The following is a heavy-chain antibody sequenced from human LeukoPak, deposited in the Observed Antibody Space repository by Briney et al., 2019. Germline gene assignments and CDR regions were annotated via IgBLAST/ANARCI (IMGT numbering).Heavy chain of an antibody. V-gene: IGHV4-39*01. Sequence: SETLSLTCTVSGGSISSSSYYWGWIRQPPGKGLEWIGSIYYSGSTYYNPSLKSRVTISVDTSKNQFSLKLSSVTAADTAVYYCAMSVYCSSTSCYVTTFDYWGQGTLVTVSS. CDR3: AMSVYCSSTSCYVTTFDY. D-gene: IGHD2-2*01. CDR2: IYYSGST. J-gene: IGHJ4*02. CDR1: GGSISSSSYY.